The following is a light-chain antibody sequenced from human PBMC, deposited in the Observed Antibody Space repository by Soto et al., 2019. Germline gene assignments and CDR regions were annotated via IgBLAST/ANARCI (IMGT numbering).Light chain of an antibody. J-gene: IGLJ1*01. CDR1: SSNIGAGYD. CDR2: GNS. Sequence: QSVLTQPPSVSGAPGQMVTISCTGSSSNIGAGYDVHWYQQLPGTAPKLLIYGNSNRPSGVPDRFSGSKSGTSASLTISGLQADDEADYYCCLYIGATTYVFGTGNKVTVL. V-gene: IGLV1-40*01. CDR3: CLYIGATTYV.